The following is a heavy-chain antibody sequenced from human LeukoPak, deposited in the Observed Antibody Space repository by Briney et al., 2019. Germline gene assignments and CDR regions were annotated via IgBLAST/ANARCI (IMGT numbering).Heavy chain of an antibody. D-gene: IGHD3-22*01. CDR2: ISFDEDRK. CDR1: GFIFSSYA. CDR3: ALNYYHSSAPGSWFDP. V-gene: IGHV3-30*04. Sequence: PGGSLRLSCAASGFIFSSYAMYWVRQAPGKGLEWVALISFDEDRKYYRDSVKGRFTISRDNSNNTMHLQMNSVRPEDTAVYFCALNYYHSSAPGSWFDPWGQGTLVTVSS. J-gene: IGHJ5*02.